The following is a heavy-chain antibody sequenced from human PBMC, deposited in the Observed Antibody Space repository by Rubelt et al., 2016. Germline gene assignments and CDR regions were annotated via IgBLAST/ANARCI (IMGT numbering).Heavy chain of an antibody. CDR1: GGSISSYY. J-gene: IGHJ4*02. CDR2: IYLRGST. Sequence: QLQLQESGPGLVKPSETLSLTCTVSGGSISSYYWGWIRQPPGKGLEWLGSIYLRGSTSYNPSLKSVVTIAGDTAKNQLSRKLSSVTAADTAVHYCARDGYDSSGYYAYWGQGTLVTVSS. D-gene: IGHD3-22*01. V-gene: IGHV4-38-2*02. CDR3: ARDGYDSSGYYAY.